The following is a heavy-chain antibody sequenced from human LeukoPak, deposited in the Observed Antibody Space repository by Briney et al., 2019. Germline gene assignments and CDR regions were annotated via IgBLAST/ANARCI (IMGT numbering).Heavy chain of an antibody. CDR1: GFTFSSYAM. CDR3: ARARQGHFWAY. D-gene: IGHD3-3*02. V-gene: IGHV4-4*02. J-gene: IGHJ4*02. Sequence: GSLRLSCAASGFTFSSYAMSWVRQPPGKGLEWIGEIYHSGSTNYNPSLKSRVTISVDKSKNQFSLKLSSVTAADTAVYYCARARQGHFWAYWGQGTLVTVSS. CDR2: IYHSGST.